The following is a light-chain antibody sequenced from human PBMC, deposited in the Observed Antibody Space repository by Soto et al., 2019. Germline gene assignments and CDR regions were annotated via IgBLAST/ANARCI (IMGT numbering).Light chain of an antibody. Sequence: AIQMTQSPSSLSASVGDRVTLTCRARQGIRNDLGWYQQKPGKAPKLLLYAASSLQSGVPSRFSGSGSGTDFTLTISSLQPEDFATYYCLQDYNYPLTFGGGTKVEIK. V-gene: IGKV1-6*01. CDR2: AAS. J-gene: IGKJ4*01. CDR1: QGIRND. CDR3: LQDYNYPLT.